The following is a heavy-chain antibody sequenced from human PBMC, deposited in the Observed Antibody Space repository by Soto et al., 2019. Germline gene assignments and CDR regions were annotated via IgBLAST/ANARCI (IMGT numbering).Heavy chain of an antibody. CDR3: ARWWSGSRQGFDP. V-gene: IGHV4-31*03. CDR2: IDYSGST. CDR1: GGSISSGDYY. J-gene: IGHJ5*02. Sequence: QVQLQESGPGLVKPSQTLSLTCTVSGGSISSGDYYWSWIRQHPGKVLEWIGYIDYSGSTYYNPSLKSRVTISVDTSKNQFSLKLSSVTAADTAVYYCARWWSGSRQGFDPWGQGTLVTVSS. D-gene: IGHD3-3*01.